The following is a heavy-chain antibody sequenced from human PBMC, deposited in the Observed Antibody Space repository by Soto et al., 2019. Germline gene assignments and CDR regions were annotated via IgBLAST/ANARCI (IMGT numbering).Heavy chain of an antibody. CDR2: IIPLDGTT. CDR3: ARSFTKSRRGGVAFDY. CDR1: GGPFSSFA. D-gene: IGHD3-3*01. J-gene: IGHJ4*02. V-gene: IGHV1-69*06. Sequence: QVQLVQSGAEVKKPGSSVKFSCTTSGGPFSSFAINWVRQAPGQGLEWMGGIIPLDGTTTYAEKIQGRVTITADTSTSTAYMDLSSLTLEDTAVYYCARSFTKSRRGGVAFDYWGQGTLLTVSS.